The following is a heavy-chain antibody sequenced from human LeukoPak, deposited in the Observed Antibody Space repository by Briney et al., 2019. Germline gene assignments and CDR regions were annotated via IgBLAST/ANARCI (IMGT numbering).Heavy chain of an antibody. V-gene: IGHV3-21*01. CDR1: GFTFSSYT. Sequence: GGSLRLSCAASGFTFSSYTMNWVRQAPGEGLEWVSSIAGSSGYISYADSVKGRFTISRDNAKNSLYLQMNSLRDEDTAVYYCARDTGDWVDYWGQGTLVTVSS. D-gene: IGHD7-27*01. CDR3: ARDTGDWVDY. J-gene: IGHJ4*02. CDR2: IAGSSGYI.